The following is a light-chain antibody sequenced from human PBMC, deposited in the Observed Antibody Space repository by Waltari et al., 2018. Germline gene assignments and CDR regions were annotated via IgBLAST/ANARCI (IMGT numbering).Light chain of an antibody. CDR2: AAS. CDR1: QAISTS. V-gene: IGKV1-NL1*01. CDR3: QQYSSFPPLT. Sequence: DIQMTQSPSSLSASVGNTVTITCRATQAISTSLAWYQQKPGKAPKLLLYAASTLDSGVPSRVSGRGSVTEFTLTISSLQSEDFATYYCQQYSSFPPLTFGGGTKVEIK. J-gene: IGKJ4*01.